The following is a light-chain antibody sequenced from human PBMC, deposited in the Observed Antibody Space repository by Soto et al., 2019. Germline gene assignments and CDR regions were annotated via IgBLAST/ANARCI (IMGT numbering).Light chain of an antibody. Sequence: QSVLTQPPSASGTPGQRVTISCSGTSSNIGTYTVNWYQQLPGTAPKLLIYTDYQRPSGVPDRFSGSKSGTSASLAINGLHSEDEADYYCSSYTSSSTLFGTGTKVTVL. CDR1: SSNIGTYT. CDR2: TDY. V-gene: IGLV1-44*01. CDR3: SSYTSSSTL. J-gene: IGLJ1*01.